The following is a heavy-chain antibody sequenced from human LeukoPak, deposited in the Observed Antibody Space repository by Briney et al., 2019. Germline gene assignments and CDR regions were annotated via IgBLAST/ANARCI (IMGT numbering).Heavy chain of an antibody. CDR1: GFFFSSYA. Sequence: PGGSLRLSCAASGFFFSSYAMHWVRQAPGKGLEWVAVISYDGSNKYYADSVKGRFTISRDNSKNTLYLQMNSLRAEDTAVYYCAREPRYCTNGVCYGEFDYWGQGTLVTVSS. V-gene: IGHV3-30-3*01. CDR2: ISYDGSNK. CDR3: AREPRYCTNGVCYGEFDY. D-gene: IGHD2-8*01. J-gene: IGHJ4*02.